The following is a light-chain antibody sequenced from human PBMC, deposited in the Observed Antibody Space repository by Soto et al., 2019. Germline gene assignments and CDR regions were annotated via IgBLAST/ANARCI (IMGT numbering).Light chain of an antibody. CDR3: QQYNSYPWT. CDR1: HSISSY. Sequence: IQMTHSPSSLSSSVGDRVTITCRASHSISSYLNWYQQKPGKAPKLLIYKASTLESGVPSNFSGSGSGTEFTLTISSLQPEDFATYYCQQYNSYPWTFGQGTKVDIK. J-gene: IGKJ1*01. CDR2: KAS. V-gene: IGKV1-5*03.